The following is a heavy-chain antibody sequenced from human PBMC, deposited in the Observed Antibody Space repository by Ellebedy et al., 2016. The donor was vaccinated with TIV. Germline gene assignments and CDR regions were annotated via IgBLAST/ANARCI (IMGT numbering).Heavy chain of an antibody. J-gene: IGHJ5*02. D-gene: IGHD6-19*01. V-gene: IGHV4-59*01. CDR2: IYYSGST. CDR3: ARVSSGSFYNWFDP. Sequence: SETLSLXXTVSGGSISSYYWSWIRQPPGKGLEWIGYIYYSGSTNYNPSLKSRVTISVDTSKNQFSLKLSSVTAADTAVYYCARVSSGSFYNWFDPWGQGTLVTVSS. CDR1: GGSISSYY.